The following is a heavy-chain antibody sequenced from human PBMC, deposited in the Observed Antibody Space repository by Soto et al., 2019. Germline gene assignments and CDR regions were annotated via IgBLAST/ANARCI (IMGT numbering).Heavy chain of an antibody. CDR2: IYHGGST. CDR1: GGSISSGGFS. V-gene: IGHV4-30-2*01. J-gene: IGHJ4*02. D-gene: IGHD5-18*01. Sequence: TLSLTCSVSGGSISSGGFSWSWIRQPPGKGLEWIGYIYHGGSTYYNPSLKSRVTMSVDRSKNQFSLELGSVTAADTAVYYCARYSFGFAYWGRGNRVTVSS. CDR3: ARYSFGFAY.